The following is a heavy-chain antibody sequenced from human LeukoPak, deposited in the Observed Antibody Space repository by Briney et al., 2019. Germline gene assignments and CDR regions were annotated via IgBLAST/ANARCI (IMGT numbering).Heavy chain of an antibody. J-gene: IGHJ4*02. Sequence: GGSLRLSCAASGFTFSSYGMHWVRQAPGKGLEWVAFTRFDGSNKYYADSVNGRFTVSRDNSRNTLYLQMNSLRTEDTAVYYCAKSLSGYSNDCYCFHYWGQGTLVTVSS. CDR2: TRFDGSNK. D-gene: IGHD2-15*01. CDR1: GFTFSSYG. V-gene: IGHV3-30*02. CDR3: AKSLSGYSNDCYCFHY.